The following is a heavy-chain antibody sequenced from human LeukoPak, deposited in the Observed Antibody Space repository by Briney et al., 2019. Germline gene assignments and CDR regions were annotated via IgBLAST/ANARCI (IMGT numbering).Heavy chain of an antibody. Sequence: GGSLRLSCAASGFTFSDYYMSWIRQAPGKGLEWVSYISSRGSTIYYADSVKGRFTISRDNAKNSLYLQMNSLRAEDTAVYYCARDLRDSSGYDLDYWGQGTLVTVSS. J-gene: IGHJ4*02. D-gene: IGHD3-22*01. CDR1: GFTFSDYY. CDR3: ARDLRDSSGYDLDY. V-gene: IGHV3-11*04. CDR2: ISSRGSTI.